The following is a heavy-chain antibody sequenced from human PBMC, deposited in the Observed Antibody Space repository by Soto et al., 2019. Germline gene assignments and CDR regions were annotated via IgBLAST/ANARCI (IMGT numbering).Heavy chain of an antibody. Sequence: WGSLRLSCAASGFTFSSYPMHWVRQAPGKGLEWVAVMSYDGGSEYYADSVKGRFTISRDNSKNTMFLQMNSLRAEDTAVYYCARADSDGYYRIHCYGMDVRGQGTTVAVSS. CDR1: GFTFSSYP. J-gene: IGHJ6*02. CDR3: ARADSDGYYRIHCYGMDV. D-gene: IGHD3-22*01. V-gene: IGHV3-30-3*01. CDR2: MSYDGGSE.